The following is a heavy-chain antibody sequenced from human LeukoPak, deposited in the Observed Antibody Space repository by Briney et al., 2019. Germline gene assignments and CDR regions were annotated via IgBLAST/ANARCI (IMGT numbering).Heavy chain of an antibody. CDR1: GYTFTDYY. Sequence: ASVKVSCKASGYTFTDYYIHWVRQAPGQGLEWMGGINPKSGDTNYEQKFQGRVTMTRDTSVSTAYMELSGLRSDDTAMYYCARVYYGGKTPSPGGHWGQGTLVTVSS. V-gene: IGHV1-2*02. J-gene: IGHJ4*02. CDR3: ARVYYGGKTPSPGGH. D-gene: IGHD4-23*01. CDR2: INPKSGDT.